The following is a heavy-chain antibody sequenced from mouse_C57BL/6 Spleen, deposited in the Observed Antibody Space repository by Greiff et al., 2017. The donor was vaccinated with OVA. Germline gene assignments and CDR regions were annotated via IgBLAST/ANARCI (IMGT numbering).Heavy chain of an antibody. V-gene: IGHV1-81*01. D-gene: IGHD2-4*01. CDR3: ARFDYDEENAMDT. CDR1: GYTFTSYG. J-gene: IGHJ4*01. CDR2: IYPRSGNT. Sequence: QVQLQQSGAELARPGASVKLSCKASGYTFTSYGISWVKQRTGQGLEWIGEIYPRSGNTYYNEKFKGKATLTADKSSSTAYMELRSLTSEDSAVYFCARFDYDEENAMDTGVKEPQSPSPQ.